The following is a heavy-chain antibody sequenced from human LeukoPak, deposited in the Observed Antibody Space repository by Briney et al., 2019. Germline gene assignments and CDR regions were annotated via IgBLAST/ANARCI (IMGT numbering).Heavy chain of an antibody. J-gene: IGHJ4*02. CDR3: ARDTGYSYGYSFDY. Sequence: PGRSLRLSCAVSGVTVSSNYISWVRQTPWQGLELESVIYSGGSTYYADSVTGRFTISRENSNHTLYLQMNSLSAEATAVYYCARDTGYSYGYSFDYWGQGTLVTVSS. CDR2: IYSGGST. D-gene: IGHD5-18*01. CDR1: GVTVSSNY. V-gene: IGHV3-66*01.